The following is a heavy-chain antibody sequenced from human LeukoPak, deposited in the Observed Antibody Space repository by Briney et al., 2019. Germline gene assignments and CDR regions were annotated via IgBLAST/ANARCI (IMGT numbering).Heavy chain of an antibody. CDR2: IYPGDSDT. CDR1: GDSFTTYW. CDR3: ARHIALTSGLDY. V-gene: IGHV5-51*01. D-gene: IGHD5-12*01. Sequence: GESLKISCKGSGDSFTTYWIAWVRQMPGKGLEWMGIIYPGDSDTRYSPSFQGQVTISADKSISTAYLQWSSLKASDTAIYYCARHIALTSGLDYWGQGTLVTVSS. J-gene: IGHJ4*02.